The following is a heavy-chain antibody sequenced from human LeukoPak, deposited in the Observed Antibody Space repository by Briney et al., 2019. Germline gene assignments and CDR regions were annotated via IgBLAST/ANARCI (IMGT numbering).Heavy chain of an antibody. Sequence: GGSLRLSCAASGFTFSSNYMSWVRQAPGKGLEWVSVIYSGGSKYYGDSVKGRFTISRDNSKNTLYLQMNSLRAEDTAVYYCASTHDYGDYVPVWGKGTTVTVSS. V-gene: IGHV3-66*02. CDR1: GFTFSSNY. J-gene: IGHJ6*04. CDR3: ASTHDYGDYVPV. D-gene: IGHD4-17*01. CDR2: IYSGGSK.